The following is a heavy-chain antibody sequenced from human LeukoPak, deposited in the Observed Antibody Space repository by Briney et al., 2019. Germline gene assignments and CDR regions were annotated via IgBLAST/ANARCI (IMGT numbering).Heavy chain of an antibody. J-gene: IGHJ2*01. CDR2: IYHSGST. CDR3: ARVLGQDYDYVWGSYRRYWYFDL. D-gene: IGHD3-16*02. V-gene: IGHV4-38-2*02. Sequence: SETLSLTCTVSGYSISSGNYWDWIRQPPGKGLEWIGSIYHSGSTYYNPSLKSRVTISVDTSKNQFSLKLSSVTAADTAVYYCARVLGQDYDYVWGSYRRYWYFDLWGRGTLVTVSS. CDR1: GYSISSGNY.